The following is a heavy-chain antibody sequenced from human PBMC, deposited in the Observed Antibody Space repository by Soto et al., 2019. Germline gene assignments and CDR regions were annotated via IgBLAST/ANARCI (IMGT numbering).Heavy chain of an antibody. D-gene: IGHD3-22*01. CDR1: GGSISSSNW. J-gene: IGHJ3*02. CDR2: IYHSGST. Sequence: SETLSLTCAVSGGSISSSNWWSWVRQPPGKGLKWIGEIYHSGSTNYNPSLKSRVTISVDKSKNQFSLKLSSVTAADTAVYYCARDRYDSSGYVIIDAFDIWGQGTMVTVSS. CDR3: ARDRYDSSGYVIIDAFDI. V-gene: IGHV4-4*02.